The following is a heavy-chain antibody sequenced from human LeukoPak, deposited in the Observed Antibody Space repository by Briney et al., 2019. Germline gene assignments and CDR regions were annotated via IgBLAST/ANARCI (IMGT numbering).Heavy chain of an antibody. CDR2: ISYDGSNK. J-gene: IGHJ3*02. CDR3: AKFRGAGGGDAFDI. CDR1: GFTFSSYG. V-gene: IGHV3-30*18. D-gene: IGHD2-15*01. Sequence: PGRSLRLSCAASGFTFSSYGMHWVRQAPGKGLEWVAVISYDGSNKYYADSVKGRFTISRDNSKNTLYLQMNSLRAEDTAVYYCAKFRGAGGGDAFDIWGQGTMVTVSS.